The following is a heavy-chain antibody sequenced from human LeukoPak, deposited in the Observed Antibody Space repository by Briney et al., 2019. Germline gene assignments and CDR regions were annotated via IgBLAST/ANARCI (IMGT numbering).Heavy chain of an antibody. D-gene: IGHD6-19*01. CDR3: ARIKNRAVAGTDSDY. CDR1: GFSISTGYY. Sequence: SETLSLTCTVSGFSISTGYYWGWIRQPPGMGLGWIGSIFHSGVTYCNPSLKSRVTMSVDTSKNQFSLRLSSVTAADTAVYYCARIKNRAVAGTDSDYWGQGTLVTVSS. CDR2: IFHSGVT. V-gene: IGHV4-38-2*02. J-gene: IGHJ4*02.